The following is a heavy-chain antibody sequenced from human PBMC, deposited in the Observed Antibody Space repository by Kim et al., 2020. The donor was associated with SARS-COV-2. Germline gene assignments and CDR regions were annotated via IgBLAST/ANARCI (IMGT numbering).Heavy chain of an antibody. J-gene: IGHJ3*02. CDR3: AKGAMVRGTFDAFDI. Sequence: GGSLRFSCAASGFTLGDYAMHWVRQAPGKALAWVSGISWNSGSIGYADSVKGRFTISSDNAKKSLYLQMNSLRAEDTALYYCAKGAMVRGTFDAFDIWGQRTMVTVSS. CDR1: GFTLGDYA. CDR2: ISWNSGSI. V-gene: IGHV3-9*01. D-gene: IGHD3-10*01.